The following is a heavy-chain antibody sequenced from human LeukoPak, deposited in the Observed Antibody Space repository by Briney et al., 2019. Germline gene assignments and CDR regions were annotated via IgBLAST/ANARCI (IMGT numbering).Heavy chain of an antibody. J-gene: IGHJ4*02. Sequence: ASQTLSLTCTVSGGSISSGSYYWSWIRQPPGKGLEWIGRIYTSGSTYYNPSLKSRVTISVDTSKNQFSLKLSSVTAADTAVYYCARQSPNTAMAAFDYWGQGTLVTVSS. V-gene: IGHV4-61*02. CDR3: ARQSPNTAMAAFDY. D-gene: IGHD5-18*01. CDR2: IYTSGST. CDR1: GGSISSGSYY.